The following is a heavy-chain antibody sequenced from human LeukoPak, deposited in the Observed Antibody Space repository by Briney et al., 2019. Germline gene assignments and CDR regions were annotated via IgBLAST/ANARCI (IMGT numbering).Heavy chain of an antibody. J-gene: IGHJ4*01. V-gene: IGHV3-23*01. Sequence: GGSLRLSCAASGFTFSSYAMSWVRQAPGKGLEWVSAISGSGGSTYYADSVKGRFTISRDNAKKSLYLQMTSLTAEDTAVYYCAGDRGAYCGGDCYLGFDYWGRGTLVTVSS. CDR3: AGDRGAYCGGDCYLGFDY. CDR1: GFTFSSYA. CDR2: ISGSGGST. D-gene: IGHD2-21*02.